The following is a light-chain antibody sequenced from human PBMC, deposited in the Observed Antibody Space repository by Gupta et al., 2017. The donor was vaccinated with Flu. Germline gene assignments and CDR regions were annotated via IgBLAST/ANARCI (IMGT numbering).Light chain of an antibody. Sequence: SADTNYAVACHQLQPGKGPRSLMGLSRDGRHDRGDGIPDRVSGSSSGAARYLTIARPQSEDDAYYFCQTWGTVFLLFGGGTKLTVL. J-gene: IGLJ3*02. V-gene: IGLV4-69*01. CDR3: QTWGTVFLL. CDR2: LSRDGRH. CDR1: SADTNYA.